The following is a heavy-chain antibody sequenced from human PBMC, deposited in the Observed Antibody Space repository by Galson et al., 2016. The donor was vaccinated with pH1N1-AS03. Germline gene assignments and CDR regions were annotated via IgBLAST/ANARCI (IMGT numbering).Heavy chain of an antibody. CDR3: ARGPPRGTVELHGNYFQD. V-gene: IGHV4-4*07. Sequence: VSGGSISNYDWSWIRQPAGKGLEWIGRMYTTGGTNYNPSLKSRVTMSVDTSKNQFSLQMKSVSAADTAIYYCARGPPRGTVELHGNYFQDWGQGTLVTVSS. CDR2: MYTTGGT. J-gene: IGHJ1*01. D-gene: IGHD1-26*01. CDR1: GGSISNYD.